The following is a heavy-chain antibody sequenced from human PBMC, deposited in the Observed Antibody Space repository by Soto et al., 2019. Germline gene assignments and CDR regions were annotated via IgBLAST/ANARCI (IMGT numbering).Heavy chain of an antibody. CDR1: GFTFDDYA. V-gene: IGHV3-9*01. CDR3: ANEGGEDYDFWSGYSYAFDI. CDR2: ISWNSGSI. J-gene: IGHJ3*02. Sequence: GGSLRLSCAASGFTFDDYAMHWVRQAPGKGLEWVSGISWNSGSIGYADSVKGRFTISRDNAKNSLYLQMNSLRAEDTALYYCANEGGEDYDFWSGYSYAFDIWGQGTMVTVSS. D-gene: IGHD3-3*01.